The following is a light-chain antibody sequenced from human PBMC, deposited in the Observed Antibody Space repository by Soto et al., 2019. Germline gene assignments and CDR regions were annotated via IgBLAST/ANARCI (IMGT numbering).Light chain of an antibody. J-gene: IGKJ3*01. CDR1: QSVSSN. CDR3: QQYNNWPFT. Sequence: EIVMTQSPATLSVSPGERATLSCRASQSVSSNLAWYQQKPGQAPRLLIYGASTRATGIPARFSGSGSGTEFTLPISSLPSADFAVYYCQQYNNWPFTFGPGTKVDIK. V-gene: IGKV3-15*01. CDR2: GAS.